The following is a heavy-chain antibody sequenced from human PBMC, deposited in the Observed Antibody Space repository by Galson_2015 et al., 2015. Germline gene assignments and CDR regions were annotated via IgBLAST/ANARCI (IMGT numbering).Heavy chain of an antibody. J-gene: IGHJ4*02. CDR2: ISWNSGSI. V-gene: IGHV3-9*01. D-gene: IGHD3-22*01. CDR3: AKDIDPGIVVVIFDY. Sequence: SLRLSCAASGFTFDDYAMHWVRQAPGKGLEWVSGISWNSGSIGYADSVKGRFTISRDNAKNSLYLQMNSLRAEDTALYYCAKDIDPGIVVVIFDYWGQGTLVTVSS. CDR1: GFTFDDYA.